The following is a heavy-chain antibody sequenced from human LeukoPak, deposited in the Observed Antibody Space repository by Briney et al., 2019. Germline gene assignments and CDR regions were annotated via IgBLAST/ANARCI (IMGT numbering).Heavy chain of an antibody. J-gene: IGHJ6*03. CDR1: GGSINYYY. CDR2: IYSSGST. CDR3: ARDSRYSDTSGYYYSHYYMDV. V-gene: IGHV4-59*01. D-gene: IGHD3-22*01. Sequence: SETLSLTCTVSGGSINYYYWSWIRQPAGKGLEYIGYIYSSGSTNYNPSLKSRVTMSVDTSKNQFSLKLSSVTAADTAVYYCARDSRYSDTSGYYYSHYYMDVWGKGTTVTVSS.